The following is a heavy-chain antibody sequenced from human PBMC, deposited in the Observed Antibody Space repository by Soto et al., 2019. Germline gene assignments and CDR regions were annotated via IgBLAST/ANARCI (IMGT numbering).Heavy chain of an antibody. V-gene: IGHV4-34*01. CDR2: INHSGST. Sequence: QVQLQQWGAGLLKPSETLSLTCAVYGGSFSGYYWTWIRQPPGTGLEWIGEINHSGSTNYNPSLKSRVTLSVGTAKNQFSLKPTSGDAADTALDYCARDKITGLFDYWGQGTLVTVSS. J-gene: IGHJ4*02. D-gene: IGHD2-8*02. CDR3: ARDKITGLFDY. CDR1: GGSFSGYY.